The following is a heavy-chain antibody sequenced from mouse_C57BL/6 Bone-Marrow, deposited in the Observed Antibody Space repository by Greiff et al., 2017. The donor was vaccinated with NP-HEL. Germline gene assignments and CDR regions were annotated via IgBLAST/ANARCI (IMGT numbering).Heavy chain of an antibody. CDR2: IYPGSGNT. CDR3: ARLRYPMDY. D-gene: IGHD1-1*01. Sequence: QVQLQQSGAELVRPGASVKLSCKASGYTFTDYYINWVKQRPGQGLEWIARIYPGSGNTYYNEKFKGKATLTADKSSSTAYMQLSSLTSEVSAFYFCARLRYPMDYWGQGTSVTVSS. V-gene: IGHV1-76*01. CDR1: GYTFTDYY. J-gene: IGHJ4*01.